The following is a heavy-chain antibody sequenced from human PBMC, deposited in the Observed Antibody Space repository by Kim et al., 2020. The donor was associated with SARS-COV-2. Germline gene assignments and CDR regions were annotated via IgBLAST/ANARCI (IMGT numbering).Heavy chain of an antibody. J-gene: IGHJ6*02. CDR3: ARDSSSSTDYYYVMDV. CDR2: ISYDGSNK. D-gene: IGHD6-6*01. V-gene: IGHV3-30-3*01. CDR1: GFTFSSYA. Sequence: GGSLRLSCAASGFTFSSYAMHWVRQAPGKGLEWVTVISYDGSNKYYADSVKGRFTISRDNSKNTLYLQMNSLRGDDTAVYFCARDSSSSTDYYYVMDVWGRGTTVTVS.